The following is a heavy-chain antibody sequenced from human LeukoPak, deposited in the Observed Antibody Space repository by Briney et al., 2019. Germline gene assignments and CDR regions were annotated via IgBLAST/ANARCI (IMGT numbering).Heavy chain of an antibody. CDR1: GGSISSYY. CDR3: AGVTGYMIEDYFDY. V-gene: IGHV4-59*01. CDR2: IYYSGST. D-gene: IGHD3-22*01. J-gene: IGHJ4*02. Sequence: SETLSLTCTVSGGSISSYYWSWIRQLPGKGLEWIGYIYYSGSTNYNPSLKSRVTISVDTSKNQFSLRLSSVTAADTAVYYCAGVTGYMIEDYFDYWGQGTLVTVSS.